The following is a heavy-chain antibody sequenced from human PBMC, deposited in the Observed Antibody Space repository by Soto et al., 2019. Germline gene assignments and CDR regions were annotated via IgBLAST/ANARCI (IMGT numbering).Heavy chain of an antibody. J-gene: IGHJ6*02. V-gene: IGHV2-26*01. D-gene: IGHD4-17*01. CDR3: ARTHYGDYGDYYGMDV. Sequence: QVTLKESGPVLVKPTETLTLTCAVSGFSLSNARMGVSWIRQPPGKALEWLAHIFSNDEKSYSTSLKSRLTISKDTSKSQVVLTMTNMDPVDTATYYCARTHYGDYGDYYGMDVWGQGTTVTVSS. CDR2: IFSNDEK. CDR1: GFSLSNARMG.